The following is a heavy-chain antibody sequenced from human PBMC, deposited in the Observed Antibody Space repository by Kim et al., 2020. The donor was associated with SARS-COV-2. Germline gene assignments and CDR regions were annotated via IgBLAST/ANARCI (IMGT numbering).Heavy chain of an antibody. CDR1: GYTFTGYY. D-gene: IGHD4-17*01. V-gene: IGHV1-2*02. J-gene: IGHJ3*02. CDR2: INPKSGGT. CDR3: VWDGDSDAFDI. Sequence: ASVKVSCKASGYTFTGYYMHWVRQAPGQGLEWMGWINPKSGGTNYAQKFQGRVTMTRDTSISTAYMELSRLRSDDTAVYYCVWDGDSDAFDIWGQGTMVTVSS.